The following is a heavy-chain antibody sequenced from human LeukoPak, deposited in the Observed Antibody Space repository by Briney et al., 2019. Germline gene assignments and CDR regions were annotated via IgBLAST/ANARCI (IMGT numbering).Heavy chain of an antibody. D-gene: IGHD2-15*01. CDR2: IYYSGST. CDR3: ATRSTGVAATFDS. J-gene: IGHJ4*02. V-gene: IGHV4-59*01. CDR1: GGSISSYY. Sequence: SETLSLTCTVSGGSISSYYWSWIRQPPGKGLEWIGYIYYSGSTNYNPSLKSRVTISVDTSKNQFSLKLSSVAAADTAVYYCATRSTGVAATFDSWGQGALVTVSS.